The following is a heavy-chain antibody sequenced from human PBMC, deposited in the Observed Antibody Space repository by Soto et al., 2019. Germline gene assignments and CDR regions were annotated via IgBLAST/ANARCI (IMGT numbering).Heavy chain of an antibody. D-gene: IGHD2-15*01. Sequence: GGSLRLSCAASGFTFSSYGMHWVRQAPGKGLEWVAVISYDGSNKYYADTVKGRFTISRDNSKNTLYLQMNSLRAEDTAVYYCAKDVGYCSGGSCYSYGMDVWGQGTTVTVSS. CDR2: ISYDGSNK. CDR1: GFTFSSYG. J-gene: IGHJ6*02. V-gene: IGHV3-30*18. CDR3: AKDVGYCSGGSCYSYGMDV.